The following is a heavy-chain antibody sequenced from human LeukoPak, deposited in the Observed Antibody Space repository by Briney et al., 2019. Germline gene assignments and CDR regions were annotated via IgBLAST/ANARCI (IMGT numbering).Heavy chain of an antibody. CDR2: IKQDGSEK. CDR1: GFTFSSYW. V-gene: IGHV3-7*01. CDR3: ARDRYVLRFLEKDY. Sequence: PGGSLRLSCAASGFTFSSYWMSWVRQAPGKGLEWVANIKQDGSEKYYVDSVKGRFTISRDNAKNSLYLQMNSLRAEDTAVYYCARDRYVLRFLEKDYWGQGTLVTVSS. J-gene: IGHJ4*02. D-gene: IGHD3-3*01.